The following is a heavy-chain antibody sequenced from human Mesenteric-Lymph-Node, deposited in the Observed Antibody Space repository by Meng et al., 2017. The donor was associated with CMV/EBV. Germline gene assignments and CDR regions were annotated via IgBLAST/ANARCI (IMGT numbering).Heavy chain of an antibody. J-gene: IGHJ6*02. V-gene: IGHV1-69*10. CDR2: IIPILGIA. D-gene: IGHD2-21*01. CDR1: GYTFTGYY. CDR3: ARLCGGDCGVGFSYYYYGMDV. Sequence: SVKVSCKASGYTFTGYYMHWVRQAPGQGLEWMGGIIPILGIANYAQKFQGRVTITADKSTSTAYMELSSLRSEDTAVYYCARLCGGDCGVGFSYYYYGMDVWGQGTTVTVSS.